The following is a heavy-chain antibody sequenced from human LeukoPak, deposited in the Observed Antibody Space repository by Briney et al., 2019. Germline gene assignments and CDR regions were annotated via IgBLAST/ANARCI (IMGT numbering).Heavy chain of an antibody. CDR3: ARDGYGDYVADY. CDR2: INPNSGGT. Sequence: ASVKVSCMASGYTFTGYYMHWVRQAPGQGLEWMGWINPNSGGTNYAQKFQGRVTMTRDTSISTAYMELSRLRSDDTAVYYCARDGYGDYVADYWGQGTLVTVSS. V-gene: IGHV1-2*02. D-gene: IGHD4-17*01. CDR1: GYTFTGYY. J-gene: IGHJ4*02.